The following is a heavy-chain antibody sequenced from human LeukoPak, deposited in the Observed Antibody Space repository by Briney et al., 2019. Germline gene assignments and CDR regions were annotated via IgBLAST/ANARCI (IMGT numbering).Heavy chain of an antibody. V-gene: IGHV3-69-1*01. J-gene: IGHJ4*02. CDR2: ITSRGST. D-gene: IGHD3-10*01. CDR1: QFTFNAYT. CDR3: ARSLGGSYYGAGSSPGD. Sequence: GGSPRLSCATSQFTFNAYTMNWVRQAPGTGLEWVASITSRGSTYYADSVKGRFTISRDNTQKSLYLQMSSLRAEDTSVYYCARSLGGSYYGAGSSPGDWGQGTLVTVSS.